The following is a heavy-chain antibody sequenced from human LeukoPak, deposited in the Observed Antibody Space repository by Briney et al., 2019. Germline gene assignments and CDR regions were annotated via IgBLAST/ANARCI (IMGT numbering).Heavy chain of an antibody. J-gene: IGHJ4*02. CDR2: ICHSGST. Sequence: SETLSLTCTVSGYSISSGYYWGWIRQPPGKGLEWIGSICHSGSTYYNPSLKSRVTISVDTSKNQFSLKLSSVTAADTAVYYCARGGPEYYDFWSGYQPFDYWGQGTLVTVSS. D-gene: IGHD3-3*01. CDR3: ARGGPEYYDFWSGYQPFDY. V-gene: IGHV4-38-2*02. CDR1: GYSISSGYY.